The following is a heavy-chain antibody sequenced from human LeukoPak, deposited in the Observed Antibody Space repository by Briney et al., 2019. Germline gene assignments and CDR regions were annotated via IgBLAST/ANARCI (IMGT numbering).Heavy chain of an antibody. J-gene: IGHJ4*02. Sequence: SVKVSCKASGGTFSSYAISWVRQAPGQGLEWMGGIIPIFGTANYAQKSQGRVTITADKSTSTACMELSSLRSEDTAVYYCARSTDGGSSGTFDYWGQGTLVTVSS. V-gene: IGHV1-69*06. CDR2: IIPIFGTA. CDR1: GGTFSSYA. CDR3: ARSTDGGSSGTFDY. D-gene: IGHD1-26*01.